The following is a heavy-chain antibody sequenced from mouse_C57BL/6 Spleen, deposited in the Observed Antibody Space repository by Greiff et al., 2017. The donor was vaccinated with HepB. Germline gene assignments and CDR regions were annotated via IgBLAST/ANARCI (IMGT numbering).Heavy chain of an antibody. D-gene: IGHD1-1*01. CDR1: GYSFTGYY. CDR2: INPSTGGT. CDR3: ARGGYYGSSTYFDV. J-gene: IGHJ1*03. V-gene: IGHV1-42*01. Sequence: VQLQQSGPELVKPRASVKISCKASGYSFTGYYMNWVKQSPEKSLEWIGEINPSTGGTTYNQKFKAKATLTVDKSSSTAYMQLKSLTSEDSAVYYCARGGYYGSSTYFDVWGTGTTVTVSS.